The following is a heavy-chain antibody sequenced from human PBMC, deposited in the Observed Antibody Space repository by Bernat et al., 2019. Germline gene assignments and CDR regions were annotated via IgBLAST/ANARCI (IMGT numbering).Heavy chain of an antibody. Sequence: QVQLVESGGGVVQPGRSLRLSCVASGLTFSSYSMHWVRQAPGKGLEWVAVISYDGSNKYYADSVKGRFTISRDNSKNTLYLQMNSLGAEDTAVYYCASGSITPRPWGQGTLVTVTS. CDR2: ISYDGSNK. D-gene: IGHD1-26*01. CDR1: GLTFSSYS. CDR3: ASGSITPRP. V-gene: IGHV3-30*01. J-gene: IGHJ4*02.